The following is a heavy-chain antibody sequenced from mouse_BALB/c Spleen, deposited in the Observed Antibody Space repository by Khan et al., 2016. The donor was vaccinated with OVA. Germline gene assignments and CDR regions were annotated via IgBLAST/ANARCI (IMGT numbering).Heavy chain of an antibody. CDR3: DKFTPDYYSVDY. CDR1: GFSLTSYG. D-gene: IGHD1-1*01. Sequence: QVQLKESGPGLVAPSQSLSITCTASGFSLTSYGVNWVRQPPGKGLDWLGVIWGDGTTNYHSPLKSRLIISKDNSKSQVFLKLNSLQTDDTATYYCDKFTPDYYSVDYWGQGTSVTVSS. V-gene: IGHV2-3*01. J-gene: IGHJ4*01. CDR2: IWGDGTT.